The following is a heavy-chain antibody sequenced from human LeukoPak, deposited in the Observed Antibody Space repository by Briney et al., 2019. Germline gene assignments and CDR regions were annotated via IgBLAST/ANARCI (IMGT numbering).Heavy chain of an antibody. CDR3: AKDRDYGSGSYDY. CDR1: GFTFSSYG. J-gene: IGHJ4*02. Sequence: GSLRLSCAASGFTFSSYGMHWVRQAPGKGLEWVAVIWYDGSNKYYADSVKGRFTISRDNSKNTLYLQMNSLRAEDTAVYYCAKDRDYGSGSYDYWGQGTLVTVSS. V-gene: IGHV3-33*06. D-gene: IGHD3-10*01. CDR2: IWYDGSNK.